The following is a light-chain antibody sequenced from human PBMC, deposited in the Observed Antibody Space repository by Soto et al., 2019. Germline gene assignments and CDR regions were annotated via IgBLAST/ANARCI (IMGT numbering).Light chain of an antibody. CDR2: EVS. CDR1: SSDVGGYNY. V-gene: IGLV2-14*01. J-gene: IGLJ1*01. Sequence: QSVLTQPASVSGSPGQSITISCTGTSSDVGGYNYVSWYQQHPGKAPKLMIYEVSNRPSGVSNRFSGSKSGNTASLTISGLQAEDDADYYCSSYTSSRDVFGTGTKLTVL. CDR3: SSYTSSRDV.